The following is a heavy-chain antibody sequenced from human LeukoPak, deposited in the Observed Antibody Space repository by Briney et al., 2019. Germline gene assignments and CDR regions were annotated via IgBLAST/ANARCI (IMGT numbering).Heavy chain of an antibody. V-gene: IGHV3-20*04. D-gene: IGHD5-24*01. CDR3: AAERWLQLGDAFDI. CDR1: GFTFDDYG. J-gene: IGHJ3*02. Sequence: RPGGSLRLSCAASGFTFDDYGMSWVRQAPGKGLEWVSGINWNGGSTGYADSVKGRFTISRDNAKNSLYLQMNSLRAEDTAVYYCAAERWLQLGDAFDIWGQGTMATVSS. CDR2: INWNGGST.